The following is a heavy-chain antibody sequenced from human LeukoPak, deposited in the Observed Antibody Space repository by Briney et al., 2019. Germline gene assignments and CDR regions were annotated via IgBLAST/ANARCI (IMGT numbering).Heavy chain of an antibody. Sequence: PSETLSLTCAVYGGSFSGYYWSWIRQPPGKGLEWIGEINHSGSTNYNPSLKSRVTISVDTSKNRFSLKLSSVTAADTAVYYCASPPYSSSWTAPRYFDYWGKGTLVTVSS. CDR3: ASPPYSSSWTAPRYFDY. D-gene: IGHD6-13*01. CDR1: GGSFSGYY. J-gene: IGHJ4*02. CDR2: INHSGST. V-gene: IGHV4-34*01.